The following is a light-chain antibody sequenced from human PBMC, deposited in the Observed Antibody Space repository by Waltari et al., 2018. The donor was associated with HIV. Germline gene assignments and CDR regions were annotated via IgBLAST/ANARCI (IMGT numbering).Light chain of an antibody. CDR2: DDN. Sequence: SSVLAQPPSVSVAPGATARITCGAHNIGTKSVHWYQQKAGQAPTLVMYDDNDRPSGIPDRFSGSNSGNTATLTISRVEAGDEADYFCQVWDNNVYHVIFGGGTKVTVL. CDR1: NIGTKS. V-gene: IGLV3-21*01. J-gene: IGLJ2*01. CDR3: QVWDNNVYHVI.